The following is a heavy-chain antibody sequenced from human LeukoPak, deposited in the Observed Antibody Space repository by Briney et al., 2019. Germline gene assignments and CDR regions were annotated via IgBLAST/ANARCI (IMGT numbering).Heavy chain of an antibody. V-gene: IGHV3-23*01. CDR2: ITGSGGST. J-gene: IGHJ4*02. CDR1: GFTFSNYG. CDR3: ARGRSSGYYYPYYFDY. D-gene: IGHD3-22*01. Sequence: GGTLRLSCAASGFTFSNYGLSWVRQAPGKGLEWVSGITGSGGSTYYADSVKGRFTISRDNSKNTLYLQMNSLRAEDTAVYYCARGRSSGYYYPYYFDYWGQGTLVTVSS.